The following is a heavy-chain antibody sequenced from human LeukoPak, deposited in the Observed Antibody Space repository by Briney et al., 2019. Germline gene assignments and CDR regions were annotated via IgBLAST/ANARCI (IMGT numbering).Heavy chain of an antibody. CDR1: GYTFTSYD. CDR2: MNPNSGNT. CDR3: ARLDDFLNWFDP. V-gene: IGHV1-8*01. Sequence: GASVKVSCKASGYTFTSYDINWVRQATGQGLEWMGWMNPNSGNTGYAQKFQGRVTMTRYTSISTAYMELSSLRSEDTAVYYCARLDDFLNWFDPWGQGTLVTVSS. J-gene: IGHJ5*02. D-gene: IGHD3-3*01.